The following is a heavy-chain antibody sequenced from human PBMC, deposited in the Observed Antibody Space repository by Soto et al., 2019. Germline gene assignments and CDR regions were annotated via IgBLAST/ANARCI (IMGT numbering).Heavy chain of an antibody. CDR1: GFTFSSYA. CDR2: ISGSGGST. V-gene: IGHV3-23*01. CDR3: ANLGAGSSSPIDY. Sequence: EVQLLESGGGLVQPGGSLRLSCAASGFTFSSYAMSWVRQAPGKGLEWVSAISGSGGSTYYADSVKGRFTISRDNSKNTLYLQMNSLRAEDTDVYYCANLGAGSSSPIDYWGQGTLVTVSS. J-gene: IGHJ4*02. D-gene: IGHD6-13*01.